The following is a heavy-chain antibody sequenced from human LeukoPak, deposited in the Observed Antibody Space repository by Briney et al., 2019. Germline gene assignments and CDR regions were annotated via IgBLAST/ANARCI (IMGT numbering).Heavy chain of an antibody. CDR3: ARDLPPYSSSWYKPYYYYYMDV. Sequence: GASVKVSCKASGYTFTSYGISWVRQAPGQGLEWMGWISAYNGNTNYAQKLQGRVTMTTDTSTSTAYMELRSLRSDDTAVYYCARDLPPYSSSWYKPYYYYYMDVWGKGTTVTVSS. CDR1: GYTFTSYG. V-gene: IGHV1-18*01. D-gene: IGHD6-13*01. J-gene: IGHJ6*03. CDR2: ISAYNGNT.